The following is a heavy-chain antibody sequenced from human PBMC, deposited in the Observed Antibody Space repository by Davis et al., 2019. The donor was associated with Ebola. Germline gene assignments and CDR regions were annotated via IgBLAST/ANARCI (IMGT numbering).Heavy chain of an antibody. J-gene: IGHJ6*02. D-gene: IGHD3-9*01. CDR1: GGSFSGYY. Sequence: SETLSLTCAVSGGSFSGYYWSWIRQPPGKGLEWIGEINHSGSTNYNPSLKSRVTISVDTSKNQFPLKLSSVTAADTAVYYCAREYDILTGQGGYYGMDVWGQGTTVIVSS. V-gene: IGHV4-34*01. CDR2: INHSGST. CDR3: AREYDILTGQGGYYGMDV.